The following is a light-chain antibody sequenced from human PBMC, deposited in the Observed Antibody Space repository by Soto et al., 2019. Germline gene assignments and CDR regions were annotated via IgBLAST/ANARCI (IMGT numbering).Light chain of an antibody. CDR3: GTWDSSLSAYV. J-gene: IGLJ1*01. CDR1: SSNIGNNY. V-gene: IGLV1-51*01. CDR2: DNN. Sequence: QAVLTQPPPGSAAPGQKVTISCSGSSSNIGNNYVSWYQQLPGTAPKLLIYDNNKRPSGIPDRFSGSKSGTSATLGITGLQTGDEADYYCGTWDSSLSAYVFGTGTKVTVL.